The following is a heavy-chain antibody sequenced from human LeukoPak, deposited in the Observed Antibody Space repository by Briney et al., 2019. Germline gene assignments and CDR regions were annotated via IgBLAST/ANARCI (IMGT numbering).Heavy chain of an antibody. V-gene: IGHV1-18*01. CDR1: GYTFISYG. J-gene: IGHJ3*02. Sequence: GASVKVSCKASGYTFISYGISWVRQAPGQGLEWMGWISSYSGNTNYAQRLQGRVTMTTDTSTNTAYMELRSLRPDDTAVYYCARDTTVVTPDGFDIWGQGTMVTVSS. CDR3: ARDTTVVTPDGFDI. CDR2: ISSYSGNT. D-gene: IGHD4-23*01.